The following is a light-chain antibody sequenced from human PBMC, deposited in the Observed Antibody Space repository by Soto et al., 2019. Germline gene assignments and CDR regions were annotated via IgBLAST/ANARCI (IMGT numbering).Light chain of an antibody. Sequence: QLVLTQPPSVSGAPGQRVTISCTGSSSNIGTGYDVHWYQQLPGTAPKLLIYGNSNRPSGVPDRFSGSKSGTSASLAITGLQAEDEADYYCQSYDRNLSVVFGGGTKLPVL. CDR1: SSNIGTGYD. CDR2: GNS. V-gene: IGLV1-40*01. J-gene: IGLJ2*01. CDR3: QSYDRNLSVV.